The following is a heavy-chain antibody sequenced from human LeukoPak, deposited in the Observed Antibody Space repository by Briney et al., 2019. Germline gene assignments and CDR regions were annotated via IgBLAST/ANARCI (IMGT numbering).Heavy chain of an antibody. CDR1: GGSISSYY. Sequence: SETLSLTCTVSGGSISSYYWSWIRQPPGKGLEWIGYIYYSGSTNYNPSLKSRVTISVDTSKNQFSLKLSSVTAADTAVYYCARDPAAAGRAPLDAFDIWGQRTMVTVSS. D-gene: IGHD6-13*01. CDR2: IYYSGST. J-gene: IGHJ3*02. V-gene: IGHV4-59*01. CDR3: ARDPAAAGRAPLDAFDI.